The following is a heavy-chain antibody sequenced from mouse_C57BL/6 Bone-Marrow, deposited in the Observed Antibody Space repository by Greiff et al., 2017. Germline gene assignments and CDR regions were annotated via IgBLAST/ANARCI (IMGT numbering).Heavy chain of an antibody. D-gene: IGHD3-2*02. CDR2: ISNLAYSI. CDR3: ARQLRLDAMDY. V-gene: IGHV5-15*01. CDR1: GFTFSDYG. Sequence: EVKVVESGGGLVQPGGSLKLSCAASGFTFSDYGMAWVRQAPRKGPEWVAFISNLAYSIYYADTVTGRFTISRENAKNTLYLEMSSLRSEDTAMYYCARQLRLDAMDYWGQGTSVTVSS. J-gene: IGHJ4*01.